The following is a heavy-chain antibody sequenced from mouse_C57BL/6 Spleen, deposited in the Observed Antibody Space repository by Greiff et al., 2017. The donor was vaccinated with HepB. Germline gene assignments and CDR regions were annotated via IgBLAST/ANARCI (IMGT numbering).Heavy chain of an antibody. CDR3: AREGRDYAMDY. Sequence: ESGPGLVKPSQSLSLTCSVTGYSITSGYYWNWIRQFPGNKLEWMGYISYDGSNNYNPSLKNRISITRDTSKNQFFLKLNSVTTEDTATYYCAREGRDYAMDYWGQGTSVTVSS. J-gene: IGHJ4*01. V-gene: IGHV3-6*01. D-gene: IGHD3-3*01. CDR2: ISYDGSN. CDR1: GYSITSGYY.